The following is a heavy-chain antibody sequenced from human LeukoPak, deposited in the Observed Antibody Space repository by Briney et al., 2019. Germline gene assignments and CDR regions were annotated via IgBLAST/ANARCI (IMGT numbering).Heavy chain of an antibody. Sequence: SETLSLTCTVSAGSLSSGYYYWAWLRQTPGKGLEWFGYIYYTGSTNYNPSLKSRVTMSVDTSKNQFSLKLSSVTAADTAVYYCAKATVGKWFDPWGQGTLVTVSS. CDR3: AKATVGKWFDP. CDR1: AGSLSSGYYY. CDR2: IYYTGST. V-gene: IGHV4-61*01. J-gene: IGHJ5*02. D-gene: IGHD4-23*01.